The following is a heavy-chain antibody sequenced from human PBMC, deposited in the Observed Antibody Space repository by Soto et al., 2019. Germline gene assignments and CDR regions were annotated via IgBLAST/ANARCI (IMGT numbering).Heavy chain of an antibody. CDR1: GGSISSNSYY. Sequence: PSETLSLTCTVSGGSISSNSYYWGWIREPPGKGLEWIGSIYYSGSTYYNPSLKSRVTISVDTSKNQFSLKLNSVTAADTAVYYCARLEDGYSYGSDPFFVYWGQGTLVTVSS. CDR3: ARLEDGYSYGSDPFFVY. D-gene: IGHD5-18*01. J-gene: IGHJ4*02. CDR2: IYYSGST. V-gene: IGHV4-39*01.